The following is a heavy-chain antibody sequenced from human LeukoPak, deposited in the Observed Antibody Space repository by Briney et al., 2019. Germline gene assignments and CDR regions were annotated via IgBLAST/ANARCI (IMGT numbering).Heavy chain of an antibody. V-gene: IGHV5-51*01. Sequence: NTGESLKISCKGSGYSFTSYWIGWVRQMPGKGLEWMGIIYPGDSDTRYSPSFQGQVTISADKSISTAYLQWSSLKASDTAMYYCARLVIVSGSYSLGFDYWGQGTLVTVSS. D-gene: IGHD1-26*01. CDR3: ARLVIVSGSYSLGFDY. CDR1: GYSFTSYW. CDR2: IYPGDSDT. J-gene: IGHJ4*02.